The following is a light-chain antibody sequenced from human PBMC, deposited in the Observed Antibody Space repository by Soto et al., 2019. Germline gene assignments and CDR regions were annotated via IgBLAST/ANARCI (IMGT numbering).Light chain of an antibody. CDR1: SSDIGAYNY. Sequence: QSALTQPASVSGSPGQSITISCTGTSSDIGAYNYVSWYRQHPGEAPKPIIYEVTHRPSGISSRFSGSKSGNTASLTISGLQAEDEADYYCSSYASDITHVFGGGTKVTVL. CDR2: EVT. V-gene: IGLV2-14*01. J-gene: IGLJ3*02. CDR3: SSYASDITHV.